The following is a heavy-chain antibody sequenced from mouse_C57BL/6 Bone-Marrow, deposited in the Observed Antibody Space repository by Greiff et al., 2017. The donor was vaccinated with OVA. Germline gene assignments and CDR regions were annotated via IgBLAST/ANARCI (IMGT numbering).Heavy chain of an antibody. CDR2: INPYNGGT. CDR1: GYTFTDYY. J-gene: IGHJ2*01. Sequence: DVQLQESGPVLVKPGASVKMSCKASGYTFTDYYMNWVKQSHGKSLEWIGVINPYNGGTSYNQKFKGKATLTVDKSSSTAYMELNSLTSEDSAVYYCARSKIETTGDWGQGTTLTVSS. V-gene: IGHV1-19*01. CDR3: ARSKIETTGD. D-gene: IGHD1-1*01.